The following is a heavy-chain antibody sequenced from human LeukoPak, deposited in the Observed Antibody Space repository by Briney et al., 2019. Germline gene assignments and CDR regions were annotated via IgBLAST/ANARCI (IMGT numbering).Heavy chain of an antibody. CDR2: IYYSGST. V-gene: IGHV4-39*01. CDR1: GDSISTSSYY. D-gene: IGHD2-15*01. J-gene: IGHJ5*02. Sequence: PSETLSLTCSVSGDSISTSSYYWGWIRQPPGKGLEWIGSIYYSGSTYYNPSLKSRVTISVDTSKNQFSLKLSSVTAADTAVYYCARRVLSIVVVVAATPRPLGWFDPWGQGTLVTVSS. CDR3: ARRVLSIVVVVAATPRPLGWFDP.